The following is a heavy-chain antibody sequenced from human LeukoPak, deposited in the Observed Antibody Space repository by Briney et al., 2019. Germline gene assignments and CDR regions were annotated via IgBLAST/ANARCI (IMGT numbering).Heavy chain of an antibody. D-gene: IGHD3-10*01. J-gene: IGHJ6*03. CDR3: ARVYGSGTYYIFDYYMDV. CDR1: GGSFSGYY. V-gene: IGHV4-34*01. CDR2: IYHSGST. Sequence: SETLSLTCAVYGGSFSGYYWGWIRQPPGKGLEWIGNIYHSGSTYYNPSLKSRVTISVDTSKNQFSLKLSSVTAADTAVYYCARVYGSGTYYIFDYYMDVWGKGTTVTVSS.